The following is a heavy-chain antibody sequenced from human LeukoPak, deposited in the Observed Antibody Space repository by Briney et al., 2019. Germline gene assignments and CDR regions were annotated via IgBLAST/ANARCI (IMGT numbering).Heavy chain of an antibody. CDR2: IIPIFGTT. V-gene: IGHV1-69*06. D-gene: IGHD3-10*01. J-gene: IGHJ6*03. Sequence: GASVKYFCKASGGTFSNYVISWVRQAPGQGLEWMGEIIPIFGTTNYAQKFQGRVTIKADKSTRTVYIEISSLRSEDTAVYYCARTRFPYYRLSVADYYHMDVWGKGTTVTVSS. CDR3: ARTRFPYYRLSVADYYHMDV. CDR1: GGTFSNYV.